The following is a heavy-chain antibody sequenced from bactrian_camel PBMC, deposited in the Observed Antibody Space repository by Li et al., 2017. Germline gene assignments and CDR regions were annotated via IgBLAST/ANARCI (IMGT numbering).Heavy chain of an antibody. J-gene: IGHJ4*01. CDR2: INSFGITT. D-gene: IGHD6*01. CDR1: GFTFSTAG. V-gene: IGHV3S40*01. Sequence: VQLVESGGDLVQPGGSLRLSCTASGFTFSTAGMSWVRQAPGKGLEWVSGINSFGITTYYKDSMKGRFTISIDNAKNTVYLQMNSLKPEDTAMYYCAVVNGPCVSSAYPYHYWGQGTQVTVS. CDR3: AVVNGPCVSSAYPYHY.